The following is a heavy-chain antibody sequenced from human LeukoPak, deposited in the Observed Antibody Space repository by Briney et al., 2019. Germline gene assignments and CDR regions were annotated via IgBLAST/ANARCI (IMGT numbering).Heavy chain of an antibody. CDR1: GFAFSSYW. Sequence: PGGSLRLSCAASGFAFSSYWMHWVRQAPGKGLEWVAVISDDGTSKFYADSVKGRFTISRDNSKNTLFLQINSLRPEDTAVYYCARVDDLDAFDIWGQGTLVTVSS. J-gene: IGHJ3*02. D-gene: IGHD2-2*03. CDR3: ARVDDLDAFDI. V-gene: IGHV3-30*03. CDR2: ISDDGTSK.